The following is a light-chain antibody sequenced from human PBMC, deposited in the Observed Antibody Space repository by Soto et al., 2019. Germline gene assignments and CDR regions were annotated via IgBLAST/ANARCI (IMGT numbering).Light chain of an antibody. V-gene: IGKV3-20*01. CDR2: DAV. CDR3: HQYGSSLGT. CDR1: HSVTGTN. J-gene: IGKJ2*01. Sequence: IVLTQSPVPLSLSPGEGATLSCRASHSVTGTNLAWYQQRAGQAPSLLIYDAVRSATGIPDRFRGRGSGTDFALTISILEPEDFAVDYGHQYGSSLGTFGQGTKVEI.